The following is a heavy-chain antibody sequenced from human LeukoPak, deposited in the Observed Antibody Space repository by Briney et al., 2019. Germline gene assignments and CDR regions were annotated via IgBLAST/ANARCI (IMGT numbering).Heavy chain of an antibody. J-gene: IGHJ4*02. V-gene: IGHV5-51*01. CDR1: GYGFTNYW. D-gene: IGHD6-19*01. CDR3: ARPTGQWQGEFDY. CDR2: MYPGNSDT. Sequence: GESLQISCEGFGYGFTNYWIGWVRPMPGKGLEWMGIMYPGNSDTRYSPSFQGRVTMSADKSISTAYLQWNSLKASDTAMYYCARPTGQWQGEFDYWGRGALVTVSS.